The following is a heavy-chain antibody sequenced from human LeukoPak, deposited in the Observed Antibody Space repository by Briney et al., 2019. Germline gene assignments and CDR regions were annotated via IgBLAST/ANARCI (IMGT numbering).Heavy chain of an antibody. V-gene: IGHV3-20*04. CDR3: ARVQLVDYYYYSYMDV. CDR1: AFIFDDYG. Sequence: GGSLRLPCAAFAFIFDDYGMSWVRQAPGKGLEWVSGINWNGGSTGYADSVKGRFTISRDNAKNSLYLQMNSLRAEDTALYYCARVQLVDYYYYSYMDVWGKGTTVTVSS. J-gene: IGHJ6*03. D-gene: IGHD6-6*01. CDR2: INWNGGST.